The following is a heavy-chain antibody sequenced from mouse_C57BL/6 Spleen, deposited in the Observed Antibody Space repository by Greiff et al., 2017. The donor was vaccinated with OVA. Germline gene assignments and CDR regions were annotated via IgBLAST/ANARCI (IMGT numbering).Heavy chain of an antibody. CDR1: GYTFTSYG. Sequence: VQLQQSGAELARPGASVKLSCKASGYTFTSYGISWVKQRTGQGLEWIGEIYPRSGNTYYNEKFKGKATLTADKSSSTAYMELRSLTSEDSAVYFCAREDSSPYYYAMDYWGQGTSVTVSS. D-gene: IGHD1-1*01. CDR2: IYPRSGNT. J-gene: IGHJ4*01. V-gene: IGHV1-81*01. CDR3: AREDSSPYYYAMDY.